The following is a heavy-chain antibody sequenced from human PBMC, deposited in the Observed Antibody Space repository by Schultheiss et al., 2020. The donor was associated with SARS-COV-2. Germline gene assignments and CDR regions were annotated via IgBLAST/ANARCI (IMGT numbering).Heavy chain of an antibody. J-gene: IGHJ4*02. CDR1: GFTVSSNY. V-gene: IGHV3-53*04. CDR2: IYSGGST. Sequence: GGSLRLSCAASGFTVSSNYMSWVRQAPGKGLEWVSVIYSGGSTYYADSVKGRFTISRHNSKNTLYLQMNSLRAEDTAVYYCATKESGHSHGFGCWGQGTLVTVSS. CDR3: ATKESGHSHGFGC. D-gene: IGHD5-18*01.